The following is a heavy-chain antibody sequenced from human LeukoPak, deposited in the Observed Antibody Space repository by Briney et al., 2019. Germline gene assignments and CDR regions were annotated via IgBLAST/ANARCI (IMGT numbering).Heavy chain of an antibody. Sequence: GGSLRLSCVASGFTVGTNFMSWVRQAPGKGLEWVSVIYSGGSTYYADSVKGRFTISRDNSKNTLYLQMNSLRAEDTAVYYCAKIVTYYDFWSGYFDYWGQGTLVTVSS. D-gene: IGHD3-3*01. V-gene: IGHV3-66*01. CDR3: AKIVTYYDFWSGYFDY. CDR1: GFTVGTNF. CDR2: IYSGGST. J-gene: IGHJ4*02.